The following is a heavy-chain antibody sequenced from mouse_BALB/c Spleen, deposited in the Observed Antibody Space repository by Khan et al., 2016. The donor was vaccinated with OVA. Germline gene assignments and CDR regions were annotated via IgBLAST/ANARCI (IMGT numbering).Heavy chain of an antibody. CDR1: GYTFTTYW. CDR3: TRDRIDY. Sequence: VQLQQSGAELAKPGASVKMSCKASGYTFTTYWMHWVKQRHGQGLEWIGYINPTSGYTDYNEKFKDRATLSADKSSSTAYMQLSSLTSEDSAVYYCTRDRIDYWGQGTTLTVSS. CDR2: INPTSGYT. V-gene: IGHV1-7*01. J-gene: IGHJ2*01.